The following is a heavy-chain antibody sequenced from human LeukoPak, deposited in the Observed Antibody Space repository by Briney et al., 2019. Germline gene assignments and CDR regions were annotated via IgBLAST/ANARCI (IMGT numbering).Heavy chain of an antibody. J-gene: IGHJ4*02. Sequence: GGSLRLSCAVSGFTFSDHYVDWVRQAPGKGLEWVGRTRNKANGYTTICAASVKGRFTVSRDESKNSLYLQMNSLRTEDTAVYYCARGFRSFDSWGQGTLVTVSS. CDR1: GFTFSDHY. CDR2: TRNKANGYTT. CDR3: ARGFRSFDS. D-gene: IGHD1-14*01. V-gene: IGHV3-72*01.